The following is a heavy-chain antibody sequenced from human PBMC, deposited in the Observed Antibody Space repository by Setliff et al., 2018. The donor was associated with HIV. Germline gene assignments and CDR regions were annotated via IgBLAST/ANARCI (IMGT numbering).Heavy chain of an antibody. CDR1: GGSISSYY. J-gene: IGHJ6*04. V-gene: IGHV4-59*01. D-gene: IGHD2-2*01. Sequence: SETLSLTCTVSGGSISSYYWSWIRQPPGKGLEWIGYIYYSGSTNYNPSLKSRVTISVDTSKNQFSLKLSSVTAADTAVYYCARVDYYCSSTSCPAGPAHMDVWGKGTTVTVSS. CDR2: IYYSGST. CDR3: ARVDYYCSSTSCPAGPAHMDV.